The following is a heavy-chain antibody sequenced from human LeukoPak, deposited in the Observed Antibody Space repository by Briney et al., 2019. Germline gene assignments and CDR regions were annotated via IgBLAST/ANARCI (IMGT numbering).Heavy chain of an antibody. V-gene: IGHV4-30-2*01. CDR2: IYHSGST. J-gene: IGHJ4*02. CDR1: GGSISSGGYY. Sequence: SQTLSLTCTVSGGSISSGGYYWSWIRQPPGKGLEWIGYIYHSGSTYYNPSLKSRVTISVDRSKNQFSLKLSSVTAADTAVYYCARGRGDILTGYYQRSYYFDYWGQGTLVTVSS. D-gene: IGHD3-9*01. CDR3: ARGRGDILTGYYQRSYYFDY.